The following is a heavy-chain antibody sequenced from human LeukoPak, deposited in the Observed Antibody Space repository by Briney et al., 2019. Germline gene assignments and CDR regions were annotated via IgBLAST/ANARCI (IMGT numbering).Heavy chain of an antibody. CDR2: IKSKTDGGTT. CDR3: TTDTYSSSWNFDY. CDR1: GFTFSNAW. V-gene: IGHV3-15*01. Sequence: GGSLRLSCAASGFTFSNAWMSWVRQGPGKGLEWVGRIKSKTDGGTTDYAAPVKGRFTISRDDSRNTLYLQMNSLKTEDTAVYYCTTDTYSSSWNFDYWGQGTLVTVSS. D-gene: IGHD6-13*01. J-gene: IGHJ4*02.